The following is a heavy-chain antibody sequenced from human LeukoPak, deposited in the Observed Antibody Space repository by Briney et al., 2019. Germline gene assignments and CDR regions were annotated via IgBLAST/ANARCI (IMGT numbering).Heavy chain of an antibody. CDR3: ARTPPSPLYCSSTSCYPRGESYFDY. V-gene: IGHV4-59*01. CDR1: GGSISSYY. Sequence: TSQTLSLTCTVSGGSISSYYWSWIRPPPGKGLEWDGYIYYSGTTNYNPSLKSRVTISVDTSKNQFSLKLSSVTAADTAVYYCARTPPSPLYCSSTSCYPRGESYFDYWGQGTLVTVSS. CDR2: IYYSGTT. J-gene: IGHJ4*02. D-gene: IGHD2-2*01.